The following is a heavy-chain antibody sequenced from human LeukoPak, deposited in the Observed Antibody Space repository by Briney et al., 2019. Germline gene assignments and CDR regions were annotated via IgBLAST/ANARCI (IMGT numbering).Heavy chain of an antibody. V-gene: IGHV1-2*02. D-gene: IGHD1-1*01. J-gene: IGHJ4*02. CDR1: GYTFTGYD. Sequence: ASVKVSCKASGYTFTGYDMHWVRQAPGQGLEWMGWINPNSGGTNYAQNFQGRVTMTRDTSISTAYMELSRLRSDDTAVYYCARDWNAVQPAIDYWGQGTLVTVSS. CDR2: INPNSGGT. CDR3: ARDWNAVQPAIDY.